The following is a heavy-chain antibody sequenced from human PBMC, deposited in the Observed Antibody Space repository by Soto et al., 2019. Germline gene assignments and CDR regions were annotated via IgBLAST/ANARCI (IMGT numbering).Heavy chain of an antibody. CDR2: ISGSGGST. CDR1: GFTFSSYA. V-gene: IGHV3-23*01. J-gene: IGHJ4*02. D-gene: IGHD2-2*01. CDR3: AKVDPDIVVVPAATDY. Sequence: EVQLLESGGGLVQPGGSLRLSCAASGFTFSSYAMSCVRQAPGKGLEWVSAISGSGGSTYYADSVKGRFTISRDNSKNTLYLQMNSLRAEDTAVYYCAKVDPDIVVVPAATDYWGQGTLVTVSS.